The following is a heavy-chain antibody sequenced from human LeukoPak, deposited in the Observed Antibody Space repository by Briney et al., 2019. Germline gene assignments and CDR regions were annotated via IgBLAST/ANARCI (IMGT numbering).Heavy chain of an antibody. CDR2: ISYDGSNK. Sequence: GGSLRLSCAASGFTFSSYAMHWVRQAPGKGLEWVAVISYDGSNKYYADSVKGRFTISRDNSKNTLYLQMNSLRAEDTAVYYCAKALSSSWPDAFDYWGQGTLVTVSS. V-gene: IGHV3-30-3*01. J-gene: IGHJ4*02. CDR3: AKALSSSWPDAFDY. CDR1: GFTFSSYA. D-gene: IGHD6-13*01.